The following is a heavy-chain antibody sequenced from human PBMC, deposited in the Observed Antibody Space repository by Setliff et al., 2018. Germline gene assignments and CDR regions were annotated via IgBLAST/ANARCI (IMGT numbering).Heavy chain of an antibody. D-gene: IGHD3-16*02. CDR2: IIPIFGTA. Sequence: SVKVSCKASGGTFSSYAISWVRQAPGQGLEWMGGIIPIFGTANYAQKFQGRVTITADESTSTAYMEMSSLRSEDTAVYYCARTLITFGGVIVMNYYYYYMDVWGKGTTVTVSS. V-gene: IGHV1-69*13. J-gene: IGHJ6*03. CDR3: ARTLITFGGVIVMNYYYYYMDV. CDR1: GGTFSSYA.